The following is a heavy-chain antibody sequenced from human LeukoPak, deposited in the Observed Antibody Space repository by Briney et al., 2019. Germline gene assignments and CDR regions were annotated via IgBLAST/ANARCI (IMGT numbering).Heavy chain of an antibody. D-gene: IGHD3-22*01. CDR1: RFTFSSYE. V-gene: IGHV3-48*03. J-gene: IGHJ4*02. CDR2: ISSSGSTI. CDR3: ARDGYYYDGSAPKSFDY. Sequence: PGGSLRLSCAASRFTFSSYEMNWVRQAPGKGLEWVSYISSSGSTIYYADSVKGRFTISRDNAKNSLYLQMNSLRAEDTAVYYCARDGYYYDGSAPKSFDYWGQGTLVTVSS.